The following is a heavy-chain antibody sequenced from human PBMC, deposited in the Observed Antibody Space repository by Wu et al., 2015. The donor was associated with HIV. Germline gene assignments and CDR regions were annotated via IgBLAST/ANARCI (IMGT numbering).Heavy chain of an antibody. CDR1: GYTFTTYD. CDR2: MNPXSGNT. J-gene: IGHJ4*02. V-gene: IGHV1-8*01. Sequence: QVQLVQSGAEVKKPGASVKVSCKASGYTFTTYDINWVRQATGQGLEWMGWMNPXSGNTGYVQKFQGRVTMTRNTSISTAYMELSSLRSEDTAVYYXARVGYYYDSSGYTLGYWGQGTLVTVSS. CDR3: ARVGYYYDSSGYTLGY. D-gene: IGHD3-22*01.